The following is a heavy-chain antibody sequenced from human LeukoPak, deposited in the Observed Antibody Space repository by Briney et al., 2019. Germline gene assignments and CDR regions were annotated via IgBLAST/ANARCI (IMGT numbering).Heavy chain of an antibody. CDR1: GGTFSSYA. D-gene: IGHD6-13*01. CDR2: IIPIFGTA. CDR3: ASGYSSSWYVDY. Sequence: SSVKVSCKASGGTFSSYAISWVRQAPGQGLDWMGGIIPIFGTANYAQKLQGRVTITADESTSTAYMELSSLRSEDTAVYYCASGYSSSWYVDYWGQGTLVTVSS. J-gene: IGHJ4*02. V-gene: IGHV1-69*13.